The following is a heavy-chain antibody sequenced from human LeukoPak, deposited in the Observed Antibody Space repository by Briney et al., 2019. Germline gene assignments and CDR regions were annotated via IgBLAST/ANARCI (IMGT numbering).Heavy chain of an antibody. J-gene: IGHJ6*02. Sequence: SETLSLTCAVSGASIDSHSWWSWVRQHPGKGLEWIGYIYYSGSTYYNPSLKSRVTISVDTSKNQFSLKLSSVTAADTAVYYCARDRMVRGPYYYYGMDVWGQGTTVTVSS. CDR1: GASIDSHSW. CDR2: IYYSGST. V-gene: IGHV4-31*11. CDR3: ARDRMVRGPYYYYGMDV. D-gene: IGHD3-10*01.